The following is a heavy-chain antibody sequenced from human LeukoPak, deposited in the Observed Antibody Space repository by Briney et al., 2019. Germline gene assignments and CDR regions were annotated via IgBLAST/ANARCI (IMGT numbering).Heavy chain of an antibody. CDR1: EFNFSSYG. V-gene: IGHV3-30*03. D-gene: IGHD3-16*01. CDR2: ISYDGSNK. Sequence: GRSLRLSCAVSEFNFSSYGMHWVRQAPGKGLEWVAVISYDGSNKFYAESVKGRFTISRDNSKNTLDLQMNSLRPEDTAVYYCARSFFPFSNNYYYYGMDVWGQGTTVTVSS. J-gene: IGHJ6*02. CDR3: ARSFFPFSNNYYYYGMDV.